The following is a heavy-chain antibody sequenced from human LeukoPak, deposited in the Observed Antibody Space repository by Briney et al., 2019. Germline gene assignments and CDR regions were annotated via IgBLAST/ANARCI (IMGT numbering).Heavy chain of an antibody. CDR2: ISAYNGNT. D-gene: IGHD2-15*01. CDR3: AREHCSGGSCYDGHGMDV. CDR1: GYTFTRYA. J-gene: IGHJ6*02. V-gene: IGHV1-18*01. Sequence: ASVKVSCKASGYTFTRYAISWVRQAPGQGLEWMGWISAYNGNTNYAQKLQGRVTMTTDTSTSTAYLELRSLRSDDTAAFYCAREHCSGGSCYDGHGMDVWGQGTTVTVSS.